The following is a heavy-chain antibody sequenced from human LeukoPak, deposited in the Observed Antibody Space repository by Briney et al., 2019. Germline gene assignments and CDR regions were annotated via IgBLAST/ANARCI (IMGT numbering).Heavy chain of an antibody. Sequence: PGGSLRLSCAASGFTFSDYYMSWIRQAPGKGLEGVSYISSSGSTIYYADYVKGRFTISRDNAKNSLYLQMNSLRAEDTAVYYCARGGSGLLWFGELLYKDAFDIWGQGTMVTVSS. CDR3: ARGGSGLLWFGELLYKDAFDI. CDR1: GFTFSDYY. J-gene: IGHJ3*02. V-gene: IGHV3-11*01. CDR2: ISSSGSTI. D-gene: IGHD3-10*01.